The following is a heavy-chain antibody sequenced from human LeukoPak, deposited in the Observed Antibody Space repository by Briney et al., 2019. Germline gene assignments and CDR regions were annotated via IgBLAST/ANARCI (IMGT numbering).Heavy chain of an antibody. CDR3: ARDQEWELLSSY. V-gene: IGHV3-21*01. J-gene: IGHJ4*02. CDR1: GFTFSSYS. D-gene: IGHD1-26*01. CDR2: ISSSSSYI. Sequence: GRSLRLSCAASGFTFSSYSMNWVRQAPGKGLEWVSSISSSSSYIYYADSVKGRFTISRDNAKNSLYLQMNSLRAEDTAVYYCARDQEWELLSSYWGQGTLVTVSS.